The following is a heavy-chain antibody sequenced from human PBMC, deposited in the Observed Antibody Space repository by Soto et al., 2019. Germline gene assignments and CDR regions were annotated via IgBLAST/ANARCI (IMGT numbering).Heavy chain of an antibody. CDR2: ISYDGSNK. CDR3: ANGGHWNLGIVDY. Sequence: GGSLRLSCAASGFTFSSYGMHWVRQAPGKGLEWVAVISYDGSNKYYADSVKGRFTISRDNSKNTLYLQMNSLRAEDTAVYYCANGGHWNLGIVDYWGQGTLVTVSS. J-gene: IGHJ4*02. V-gene: IGHV3-30*18. D-gene: IGHD1-1*01. CDR1: GFTFSSYG.